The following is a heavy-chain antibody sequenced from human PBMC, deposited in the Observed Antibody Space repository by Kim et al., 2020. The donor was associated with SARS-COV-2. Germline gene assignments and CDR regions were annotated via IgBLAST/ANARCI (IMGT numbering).Heavy chain of an antibody. J-gene: IGHJ6*02. Sequence: GGSLRLSCAASGFTFSDYYMDWVRQAPGKGLEWVGRTRNKANSYTTEYAASVKGRFTISRDDSKNSLYLQINSLKTEDTAVYYCARERRDQTKYYGMDVWGPGTTVTVSS. CDR2: TRNKANSYTT. D-gene: IGHD2-8*01. CDR1: GFTFSDYY. V-gene: IGHV3-72*01. CDR3: ARERRDQTKYYGMDV.